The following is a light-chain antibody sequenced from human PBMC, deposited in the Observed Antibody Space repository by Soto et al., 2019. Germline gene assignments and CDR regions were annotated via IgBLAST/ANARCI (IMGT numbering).Light chain of an antibody. V-gene: IGLV1-36*01. Sequence: QSVLTQPPSVSAAPRQRVTISCSGSRSNIGNNAVKWYQQLPGKAPKLLIYFDDLLASGVSDRFSGSKSGTSASLAISGLQSEDEADYYCAGWDDSLNGVVFGGGTKLTVL. CDR1: RSNIGNNA. J-gene: IGLJ2*01. CDR3: AGWDDSLNGVV. CDR2: FDD.